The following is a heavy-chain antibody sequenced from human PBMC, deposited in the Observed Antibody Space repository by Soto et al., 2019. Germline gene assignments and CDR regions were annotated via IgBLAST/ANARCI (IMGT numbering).Heavy chain of an antibody. CDR2: ISSHGRDI. D-gene: IGHD6-19*01. J-gene: IGHJ4*02. V-gene: IGHV3-21*06. CDR1: GFTFTSDS. Sequence: TGGSLRLSCEASGFTFTSDSMTWVRQAPGKGLEWVSSISSHGRDIFYADSVKGRFTISRDNAKDSLHLQMNSLTGEDSAVYCCARGAALAGKLDLWGQGTLVTVSS. CDR3: ARGAALAGKLDL.